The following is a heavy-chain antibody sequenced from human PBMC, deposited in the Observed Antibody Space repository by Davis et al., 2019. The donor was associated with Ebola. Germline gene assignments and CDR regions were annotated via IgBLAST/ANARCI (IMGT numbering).Heavy chain of an antibody. CDR3: AKGFTVVTPYDAFNI. V-gene: IGHV3-23*01. CDR2: ISGTAGST. CDR1: GFTFSTYA. J-gene: IGHJ3*02. Sequence: PGGSLRLSCAASGFTFSTYAMSWVRQAPGKGLEWVSTISGTAGSTYYADSVKGRFTISRDNSKNTLYLQMNSLRAEDTAVYSCAKGFTVVTPYDAFNIWGQGTMVTVSS. D-gene: IGHD4-23*01.